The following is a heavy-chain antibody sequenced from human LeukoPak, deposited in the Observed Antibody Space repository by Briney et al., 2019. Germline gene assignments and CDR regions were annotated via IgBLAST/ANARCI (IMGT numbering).Heavy chain of an antibody. D-gene: IGHD1-7*01. V-gene: IGHV6-1*01. CDR1: GDSVSSNSAA. Sequence: PSQTLSLTCAISGDSVSSNSAAWNWIRQSPSGGLEWLGRTYYRSKWYNDYAVSVKSRITINPDTSKSQFSLQLNSVTPEDTAVYYCAREVRITGTTDWFDPWGQGTLVTVSS. CDR3: AREVRITGTTDWFDP. CDR2: TYYRSKWYN. J-gene: IGHJ5*02.